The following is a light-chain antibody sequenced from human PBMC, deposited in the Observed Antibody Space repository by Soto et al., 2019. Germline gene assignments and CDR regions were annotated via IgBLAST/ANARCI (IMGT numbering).Light chain of an antibody. J-gene: IGKJ2*01. CDR3: QQYNSYPWDT. CDR2: KAS. Sequence: DIQMTQSPSTLSASVGDRVTITCRASQTISSWLAWYQRRPGKAPKLLIYKASSLESGVPSRFSGSGSGTEFTLTISSLQPDDFATYYCQQYNSYPWDTFGQGTKVDI. V-gene: IGKV1-5*03. CDR1: QTISSW.